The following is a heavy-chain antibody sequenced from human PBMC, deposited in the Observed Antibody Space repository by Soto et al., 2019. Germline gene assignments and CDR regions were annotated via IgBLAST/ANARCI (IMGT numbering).Heavy chain of an antibody. CDR1: GYTFTSYA. Sequence: ASVKFSCKASGYTFTSYAMHWVRQAPGQRLEWMGWINAGNGNTKYSQKFQGRVTITRDTSASTAYMELSSLRSEDTAVYYCARAVAVAADFDYWGQGTLVTVSS. D-gene: IGHD6-19*01. V-gene: IGHV1-3*01. CDR2: INAGNGNT. CDR3: ARAVAVAADFDY. J-gene: IGHJ4*02.